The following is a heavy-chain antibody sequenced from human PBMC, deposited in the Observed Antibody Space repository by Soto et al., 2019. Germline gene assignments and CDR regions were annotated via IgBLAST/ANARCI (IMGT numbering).Heavy chain of an antibody. Sequence: VGSLRLSCAASGFTFRTYAMNWVRQAPGKGLEWISVISGSGSFTHYADSVRGRFTISRDNSQNQLYLQMNNLRGDDTAMYYCAKIPTGSGSSKFDYWGQGIQVTVSS. CDR3: AKIPTGSGSSKFDY. D-gene: IGHD3-10*01. J-gene: IGHJ4*02. CDR2: ISGSGSFT. V-gene: IGHV3-23*01. CDR1: GFTFRTYA.